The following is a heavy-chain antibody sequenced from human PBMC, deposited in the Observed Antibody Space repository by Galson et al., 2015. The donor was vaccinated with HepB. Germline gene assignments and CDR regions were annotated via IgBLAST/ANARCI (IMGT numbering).Heavy chain of an antibody. CDR3: AGGRVRSGWYGSIDY. CDR2: IKEDGSEE. CDR1: GFTFSSYW. J-gene: IGHJ4*02. V-gene: IGHV3-7*03. Sequence: SLRLYCAASGFTFSSYWMTWVRQAPGKGLEWVANIKEDGSEEYYVDSVKGRFTISRDNAKNSLFLLMNSLRAEDTAVYYCAGGRVRSGWYGSIDYWGQGALVTVSS. D-gene: IGHD6-19*01.